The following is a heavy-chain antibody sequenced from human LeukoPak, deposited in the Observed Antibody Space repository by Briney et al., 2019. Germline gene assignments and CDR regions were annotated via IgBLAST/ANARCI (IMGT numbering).Heavy chain of an antibody. D-gene: IGHD3-16*01. CDR2: INGSGVIT. CDR1: GFTFSNYA. CDR3: AKDSSQGGDYLDS. Sequence: GGSLRLSCAPSGFTFSNYAMNWVRQAPGKGLEWVSGINGSGVITYYSDSVKGRFTISRDNSKNSQYLQMKSLRAEDTAVYYCAKDSSQGGDYLDSWGQGTLVTVSS. J-gene: IGHJ4*02. V-gene: IGHV3-23*01.